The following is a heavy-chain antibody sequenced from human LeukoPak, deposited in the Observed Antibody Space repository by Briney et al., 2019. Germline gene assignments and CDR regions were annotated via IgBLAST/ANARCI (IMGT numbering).Heavy chain of an antibody. J-gene: IGHJ6*02. V-gene: IGHV4-59*11. Sequence: SETLSLTCTVSGDSINSHHWNWIRQPPGKGLEWIGYIYHSGSTNYNPSLKSRVTISVDTSKNQFSLKLSSVTAADTAVYYCARDFGGGMDVWGQGTTVTVSS. CDR1: GDSINSHH. CDR3: ARDFGGGMDV. D-gene: IGHD4-23*01. CDR2: IYHSGST.